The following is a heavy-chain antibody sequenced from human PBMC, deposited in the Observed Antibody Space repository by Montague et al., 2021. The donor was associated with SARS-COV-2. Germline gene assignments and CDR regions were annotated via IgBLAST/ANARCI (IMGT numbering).Heavy chain of an antibody. CDR2: ISDSGGST. CDR3: ANRGVRYFDAQGVWYYSDY. Sequence: GSLRLSCAASGFTFSSYGMTWVRQAPGKGLEWVSTISDSGGSTYYADSVKGRFTISRDNSKNTLYLQMNSLRAEDTAVYYCANRGVRYFDAQGVWYYSDYWGQGTLVTVSS. V-gene: IGHV3-23*01. D-gene: IGHD3-9*01. J-gene: IGHJ4*02. CDR1: GFTFSSYG.